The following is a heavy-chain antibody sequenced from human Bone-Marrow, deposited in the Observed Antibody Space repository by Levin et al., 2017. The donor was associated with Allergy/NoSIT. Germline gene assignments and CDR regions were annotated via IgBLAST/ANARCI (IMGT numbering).Heavy chain of an antibody. J-gene: IGHJ4*02. D-gene: IGHD3-10*01. CDR1: GFTFSSYG. CDR2: IWYDGSNK. Sequence: GGSLRLSCAASGFTFSSYGMHWVRQAPGKGLEWVAVIWYDGSNKYYADSVKGRFTISRDNSKNTLYLQMNSLRAEDTAVYYCARGPMVQGYAFDYWGQGTLVTVSS. V-gene: IGHV3-33*01. CDR3: ARGPMVQGYAFDY.